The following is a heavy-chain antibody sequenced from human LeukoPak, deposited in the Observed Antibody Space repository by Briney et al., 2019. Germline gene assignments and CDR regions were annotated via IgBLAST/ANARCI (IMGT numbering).Heavy chain of an antibody. Sequence: GASVKVSCKASGGTFSSYAISWVRQAPGQGLEWMGGIIPIFGTANYAQKFQGRVTITTDESTSTAYMELSSLRSEDTAVYYCARGNYYDSSGPEQDWGQGTLVTVSS. D-gene: IGHD3-22*01. J-gene: IGHJ4*02. V-gene: IGHV1-69*05. CDR1: GGTFSSYA. CDR2: IIPIFGTA. CDR3: ARGNYYDSSGPEQD.